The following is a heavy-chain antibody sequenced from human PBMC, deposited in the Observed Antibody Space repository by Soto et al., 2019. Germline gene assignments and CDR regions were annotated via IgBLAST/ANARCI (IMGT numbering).Heavy chain of an antibody. V-gene: IGHV3-33*01. J-gene: IGHJ4*02. CDR3: VRDPIYILGSYYKSPPFDH. CDR2: IWYDGSQK. CDR1: GFPFSNYC. D-gene: IGHD3-10*01. Sequence: PGGSLRLSCAASGFPFSNYCMHWVCPAPGKGLEWVAIIWYDGSQKYYADSVKGRFTISRDNSKNTMYLQMNSLRAEDTAVYYCVRDPIYILGSYYKSPPFDHWGQGTLVTVSS.